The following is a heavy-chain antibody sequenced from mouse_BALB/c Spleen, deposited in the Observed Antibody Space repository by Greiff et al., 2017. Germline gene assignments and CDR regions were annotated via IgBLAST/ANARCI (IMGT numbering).Heavy chain of an antibody. CDR3: ARGNWDPSY. V-gene: IGHV5-6-3*01. CDR2: INSNGGST. D-gene: IGHD4-1*01. J-gene: IGHJ3*01. CDR1: GFTFSSYG. Sequence: EVQLVESGGGLVQPGGSLKLSCAASGFTFSSYGMSWVRQTPDKRLELVATINSNGGSTYYPDSVKGRFTISRDNAKNTLYLQMSSLKSEDTAMYYCARGNWDPSYWGQGTLVTVSA.